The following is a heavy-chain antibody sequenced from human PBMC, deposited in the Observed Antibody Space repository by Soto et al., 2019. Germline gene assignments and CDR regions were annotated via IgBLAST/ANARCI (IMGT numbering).Heavy chain of an antibody. CDR3: YGITMVRGVIAR. CDR2: ISYDGSNK. Sequence: QVQLVESGGGVVQPGRSLRLSCAASGFTFSSYAMHWVRQAPGKGLEWVAVISYDGSNKYYADSVKGRFTISRDNSKNTLYLQMNSLRAEDTAVYYCYGITMVRGVIARWGQGTLVTVPS. D-gene: IGHD3-10*01. CDR1: GFTFSSYA. V-gene: IGHV3-30-3*01. J-gene: IGHJ4*02.